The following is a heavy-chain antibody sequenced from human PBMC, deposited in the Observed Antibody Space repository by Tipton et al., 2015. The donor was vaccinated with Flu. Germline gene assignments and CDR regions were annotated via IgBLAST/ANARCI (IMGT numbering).Heavy chain of an antibody. Sequence: LRLSCTVSGGSISSYYWSWIRQPPGKGLEWIGYIYYSGSTNYNPSLRSRVTMSIDTSKDQFSLKLTSVTAADTAVYYCAREFEYSNRGGWFDPWGQGTLVTVSS. J-gene: IGHJ5*02. CDR2: IYYSGST. V-gene: IGHV4-59*01. D-gene: IGHD6-6*01. CDR3: AREFEYSNRGGWFDP. CDR1: GGSISSYY.